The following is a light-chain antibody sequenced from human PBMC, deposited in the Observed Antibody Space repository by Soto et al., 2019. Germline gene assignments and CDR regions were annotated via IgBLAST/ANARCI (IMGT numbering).Light chain of an antibody. CDR2: DAS. J-gene: IGKJ4*01. V-gene: IGKV3-11*01. CDR1: QSVSSY. Sequence: EIVLTQSPATLSLSPGERATLSCRASQSVSSYLAWYQQKPGQAPRLLIYDASNRATGIPARFSGGGSGTDLTLTSSSLEPEDFAGYYRQQRSNWPPLTFGGGTKVEIK. CDR3: QQRSNWPPLT.